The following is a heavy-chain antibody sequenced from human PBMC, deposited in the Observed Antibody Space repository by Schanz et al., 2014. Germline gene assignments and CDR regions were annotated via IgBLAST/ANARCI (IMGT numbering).Heavy chain of an antibody. J-gene: IGHJ4*02. CDR1: GFTFSDYY. V-gene: IGHV3-11*04. CDR2: ISRDGTTS. D-gene: IGHD2-15*01. CDR3: ARVVAAAPQGCNY. Sequence: QVQLVESGGGLVKPGGSLRLSCTASGFTFSDYYMTWIRQAPGKGLEWVSYISRDGTTSYYADSVKGRFTISRDNSKNTVFLQMNSLRGEDTAVYYCARVVAAAPQGCNYWGRGTLVTVSS.